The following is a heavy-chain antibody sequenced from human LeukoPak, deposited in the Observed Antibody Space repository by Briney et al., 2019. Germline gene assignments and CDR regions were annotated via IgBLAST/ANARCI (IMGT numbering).Heavy chain of an antibody. CDR3: ARVVGYYDSSGYHDAFEI. V-gene: IGHV1-46*01. CDR1: GYTFTSYY. J-gene: IGHJ3*02. CDR2: INPSGGST. D-gene: IGHD3-22*01. Sequence: ASVRVSCKASGYTFTSYYIHWVGQAPGQGLEWMGIINPSGGSTSYAQKFQGRVTMTRDTFTSTVYMELSSLRSEDTAVYYCARVVGYYDSSGYHDAFEIWGQGTMVTVSS.